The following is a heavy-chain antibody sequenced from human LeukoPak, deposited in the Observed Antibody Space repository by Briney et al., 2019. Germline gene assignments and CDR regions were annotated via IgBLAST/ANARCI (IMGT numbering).Heavy chain of an antibody. CDR3: ARDNRYRLIVGATGRGSAFDI. Sequence: GGSLRLSCATSGFTFSSYSMNWVRQAPGKGLEWVSYISSSSSTIYYADSVKGRFTISRDNAKNSLYLQMNSLRAEDTAVYYCARDNRYRLIVGATGRGSAFDIWGQGTMVTVSS. V-gene: IGHV3-48*01. J-gene: IGHJ3*02. CDR1: GFTFSSYS. D-gene: IGHD1-26*01. CDR2: ISSSSSTI.